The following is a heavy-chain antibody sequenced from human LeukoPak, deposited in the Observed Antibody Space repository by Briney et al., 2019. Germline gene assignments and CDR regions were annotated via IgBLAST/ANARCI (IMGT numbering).Heavy chain of an antibody. CDR1: GGSLSSHY. V-gene: IGHV4-59*11. J-gene: IGHJ5*02. CDR3: AKELYYQGSGVLFDP. Sequence: PSETLSLTCTVSGGSLSSHYWSWIRQPPGKGLEWIGYIYHTGSPKYNPSLRSRVTISVDTSKNQISLKLSSATAADTAVYYCAKELYYQGSGVLFDPWGQGTQVTVSS. D-gene: IGHD3-10*01. CDR2: IYHTGSP.